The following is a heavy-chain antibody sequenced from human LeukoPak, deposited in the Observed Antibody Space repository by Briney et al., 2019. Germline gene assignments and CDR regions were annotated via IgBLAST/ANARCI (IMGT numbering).Heavy chain of an antibody. CDR1: EFTFSSCA. Sequence: GGSLRLSCAAPEFTFSSCAMSWVRQAPGEGLEWVSVISGSGGSTYYAGSVKGRFTISRDNSKNTLYLQMNSLRAEDTAVYYCAKARGRDGYKDELDYWGQGTLVTVSS. CDR2: ISGSGGST. V-gene: IGHV3-23*01. CDR3: AKARGRDGYKDELDY. D-gene: IGHD5-24*01. J-gene: IGHJ4*02.